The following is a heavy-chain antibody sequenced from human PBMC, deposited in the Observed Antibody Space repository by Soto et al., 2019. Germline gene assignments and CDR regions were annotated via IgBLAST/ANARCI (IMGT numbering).Heavy chain of an antibody. CDR2: IKENGSEK. J-gene: IGHJ4*02. CDR3: ARSLGYASY. D-gene: IGHD2-15*01. V-gene: IGHV3-7*01. Sequence: EVQLVESGGGLVQPGGSLRLSCAASGFTFSSYWMSWVRQAPGKGLEWVASIKENGSEKDYVDSVKGRFTISRDNAKNSLSLQMNSLRAEDTAMYYCARSLGYASYWGQGTLVTVSS. CDR1: GFTFSSYW.